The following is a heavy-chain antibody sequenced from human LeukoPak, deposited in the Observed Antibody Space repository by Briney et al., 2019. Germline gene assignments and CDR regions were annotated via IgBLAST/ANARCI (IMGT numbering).Heavy chain of an antibody. J-gene: IGHJ4*02. Sequence: SETLSLTCTVSGDSSSSSSYYWTWIRQPPGKGLEWIGYISDGGGSNYNPSLKSRVTISVDTSKNQFSLKLSSVTAADTAVYYCARSGGVWYFDYWGQGTLVTVSS. V-gene: IGHV4-61*01. CDR1: GDSSSSSSYY. D-gene: IGHD3-16*01. CDR2: ISDGGGS. CDR3: ARSGGVWYFDY.